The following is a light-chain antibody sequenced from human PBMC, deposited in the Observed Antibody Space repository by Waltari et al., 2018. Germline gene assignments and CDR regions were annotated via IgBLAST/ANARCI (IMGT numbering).Light chain of an antibody. Sequence: SYELTQPPSVSVSPGQTARITCSGDALPNKYGYCYQQKSGQAPVLVIYEDNKRRSGSPGGFSGSRSGTMVTLTISGAQVEDEGDYYCYSTDRTGKQRVFGGGTKLTVL. J-gene: IGLJ2*01. V-gene: IGLV3-10*01. CDR1: ALPNKY. CDR3: YSTDRTGKQRV. CDR2: EDN.